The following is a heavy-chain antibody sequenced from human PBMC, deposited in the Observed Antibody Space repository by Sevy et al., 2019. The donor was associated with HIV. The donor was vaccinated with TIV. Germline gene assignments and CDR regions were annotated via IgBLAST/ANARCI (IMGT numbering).Heavy chain of an antibody. Sequence: GGSLRLSCAPSGFTFVTYAMNWVRQAPGKGLEWVSGVSGSGATTLYADSVKGRFSISRDNSKNTLYLQINSLRAEDTAVYYCAKDVYDSSGYYPMGAFDIWGQGTMVTVSS. CDR2: VSGSGATT. CDR3: AKDVYDSSGYYPMGAFDI. V-gene: IGHV3-23*01. J-gene: IGHJ3*02. CDR1: GFTFVTYA. D-gene: IGHD3-22*01.